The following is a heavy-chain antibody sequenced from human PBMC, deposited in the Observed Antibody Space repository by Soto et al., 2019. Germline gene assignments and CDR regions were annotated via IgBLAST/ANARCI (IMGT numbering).Heavy chain of an antibody. D-gene: IGHD5-18*01. J-gene: IGHJ6*02. V-gene: IGHV3-21*01. CDR1: GFTFSTYS. CDR3: ARVRSYSYGKGDGMDV. CDR2: ISSSSGYI. Sequence: EVQLVESGGGLVKPGGSLRLSCAASGFTFSTYSMHWVRQAPGKGLEWVSSISSSSGYIYYADSVKGRFTISRDDAKNSLSLQMNSLRAEDTAVYYCARVRSYSYGKGDGMDVWGQGTTVPVSS.